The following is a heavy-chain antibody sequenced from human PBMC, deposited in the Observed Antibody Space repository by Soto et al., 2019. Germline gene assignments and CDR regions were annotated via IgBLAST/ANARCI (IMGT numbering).Heavy chain of an antibody. Sequence: EVQLVESGGGLVQSGGSLGLSCVASGFSFRSYWMHWVRQAPGKGLVWVARISSDGTTTTYADSANGRFTVSRDNAANILYLQMSSLRTEDTAVYYCAREYYGVLTGYYNDYWGQGTLVTVSS. J-gene: IGHJ4*02. D-gene: IGHD3-9*01. V-gene: IGHV3-74*01. CDR1: GFSFRSYW. CDR2: ISSDGTTT. CDR3: AREYYGVLTGYYNDY.